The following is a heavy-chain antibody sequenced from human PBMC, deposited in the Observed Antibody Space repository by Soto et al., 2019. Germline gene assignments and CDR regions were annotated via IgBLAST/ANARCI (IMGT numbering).Heavy chain of an antibody. CDR2: ISYDGSNK. Sequence: QVQLVESGGGVVQPGRSLRLSCAASGFTFSSYGMHWVRQAPGKGLEWVAVISYDGSNKYYEDSVKGRFTISRDNSXXXLXXQMNSLRAEDTAVYYCAKDRARYCGGGSCYSIFDYWGQGTLVTVSS. J-gene: IGHJ4*02. CDR3: AKDRARYCGGGSCYSIFDY. D-gene: IGHD2-15*01. V-gene: IGHV3-30*18. CDR1: GFTFSSYG.